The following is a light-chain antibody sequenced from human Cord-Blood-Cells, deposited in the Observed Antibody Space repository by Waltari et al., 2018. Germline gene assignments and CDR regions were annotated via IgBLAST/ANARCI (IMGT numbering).Light chain of an antibody. CDR3: QQYNNWPWT. J-gene: IGKJ1*01. Sequence: EILMTQSPATLSVSPGERDTLSCRAGQSVSSKLAWYQQKPGQAPRLLIYGASTSSTGIPARFSGSGSGTEFTLTISSLHSEDFAVYYCQQYNNWPWTLGQGTKVEIK. V-gene: IGKV3-15*01. CDR1: QSVSSK. CDR2: GAS.